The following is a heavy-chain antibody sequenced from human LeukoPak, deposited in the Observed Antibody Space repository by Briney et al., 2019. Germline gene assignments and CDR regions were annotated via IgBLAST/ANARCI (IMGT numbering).Heavy chain of an antibody. CDR1: GFTFSSYG. Sequence: GGSLRLSCAASGFTFSSYGMHWVRQAPGKGLEWVAVISYDGSNKYYADSVKGRFTISRDNSKNTLYLQMNSLRAEDTAVYYCARGATMIVVVITPAFDIWGQGTMVTVSS. V-gene: IGHV3-30*19. D-gene: IGHD3-22*01. CDR2: ISYDGSNK. J-gene: IGHJ3*02. CDR3: ARGATMIVVVITPAFDI.